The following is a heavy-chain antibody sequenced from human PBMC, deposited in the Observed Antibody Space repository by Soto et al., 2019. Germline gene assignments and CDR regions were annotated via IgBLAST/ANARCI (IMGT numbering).Heavy chain of an antibody. CDR3: AIDLAAGDH. J-gene: IGHJ4*02. V-gene: IGHV1-46*01. Sequence: QVQLVQSGAEVKKPGASVKVSCKASGYTFTNYYIHWVRQSPGQGLEWMGIINPTSGSTNYAQKFQGRVTLTYDTSTTTVYMERSCLTSEDTAVLYCAIDLAAGDHWSQGTLVSVSS. D-gene: IGHD6-13*01. CDR2: INPTSGST. CDR1: GYTFTNYY.